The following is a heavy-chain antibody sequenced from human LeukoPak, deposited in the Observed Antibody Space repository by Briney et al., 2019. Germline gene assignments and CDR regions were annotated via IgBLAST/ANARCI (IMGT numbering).Heavy chain of an antibody. D-gene: IGHD4-17*01. Sequence: PGGCLRLSCAASGFTFSNYAMSWVRQAPGRGLEWVSAISGSSGLTYYADSVKGRFTISRDNSKNTLYLQMNSLRAEDTAVYYCARRGESANYGDYRFDYWGQGTLVTVSS. V-gene: IGHV3-23*01. J-gene: IGHJ4*02. CDR2: ISGSSGLT. CDR3: ARRGESANYGDYRFDY. CDR1: GFTFSNYA.